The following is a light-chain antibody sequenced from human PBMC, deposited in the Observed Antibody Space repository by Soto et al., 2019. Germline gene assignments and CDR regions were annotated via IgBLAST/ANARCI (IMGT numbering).Light chain of an antibody. CDR3: LLVYSGVVV. J-gene: IGLJ2*01. V-gene: IGLV7-46*01. CDR2: DTN. CDR1: TGAVTSGHY. Sequence: QAVVTQEPSLTVSPGGTVTLTCGSSTGAVTSGHYPFWFQQKPGQAPRTLIYDTNKKHSWTPARFSASLLGGKAALTLSGAQADDEADYYCLLVYSGVVVFGGGTKVTVL.